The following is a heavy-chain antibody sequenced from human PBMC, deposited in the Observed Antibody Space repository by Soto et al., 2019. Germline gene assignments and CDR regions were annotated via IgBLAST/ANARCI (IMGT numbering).Heavy chain of an antibody. CDR3: ARDRDYDFRSGYPYYYYYYGMDV. J-gene: IGHJ6*02. D-gene: IGHD3-3*01. Sequence: GGSLRLSCAASGFTFSSYGMHWVRQAPGKGLEWVAVIWYDGSNKYYADSVKGRFTISRDNSKNTLYLQMNSLRAEDTAVYYCARDRDYDFRSGYPYYYYYYGMDVWGQGTTVTVSS. CDR2: IWYDGSNK. CDR1: GFTFSSYG. V-gene: IGHV3-33*01.